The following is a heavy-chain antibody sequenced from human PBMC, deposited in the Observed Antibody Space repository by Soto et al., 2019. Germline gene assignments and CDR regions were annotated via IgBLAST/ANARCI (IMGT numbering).Heavy chain of an antibody. CDR1: GFSFSSCA. J-gene: IGHJ4*02. CDR3: ARGRKAGAGISYFLDY. Sequence: QVQLVESGGGVVQPGRSLRLSCAASGFSFSSCAMHWVRQAPGKGLEWVAVVSHDGSNKYYADSVKGRVTISRDNSIKTGYLQMNSLRAEDTALYYRARGRKAGAGISYFLDYWGQGTLVTVSS. V-gene: IGHV3-30-3*01. CDR2: VSHDGSNK. D-gene: IGHD3-3*02.